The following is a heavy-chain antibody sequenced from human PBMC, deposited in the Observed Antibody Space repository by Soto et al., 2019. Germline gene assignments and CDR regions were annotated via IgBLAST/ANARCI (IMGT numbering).Heavy chain of an antibody. CDR1: GFTFSSYA. D-gene: IGHD6-13*01. J-gene: IGHJ4*02. Sequence: PGGSLRLSCAASGFTFSSYAMSWVRQAPGKGLEWVSAISGSGGSTYYADSVKGRFTISRDNSKNTLYLQMNSLRAEDTAVYYCAKVKYSSSWYGGFAYWGQGTLVTVSS. CDR3: AKVKYSSSWYGGFAY. V-gene: IGHV3-23*01. CDR2: ISGSGGST.